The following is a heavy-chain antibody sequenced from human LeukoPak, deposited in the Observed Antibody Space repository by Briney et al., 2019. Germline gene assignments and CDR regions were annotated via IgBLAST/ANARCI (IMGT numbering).Heavy chain of an antibody. V-gene: IGHV3-74*01. CDR3: ARAVGSGWPGGFDP. Sequence: GGSLRLSCAASGFTFSSYWMHWVRQAPGKGLVWVSRINGDGSSASYADSVKGRFTISRDNAKNTLYLQMNSLRAEVTAVYYCARAVGSGWPGGFDPWGQGTLVTVSS. CDR1: GFTFSSYW. CDR2: INGDGSSA. D-gene: IGHD6-19*01. J-gene: IGHJ5*02.